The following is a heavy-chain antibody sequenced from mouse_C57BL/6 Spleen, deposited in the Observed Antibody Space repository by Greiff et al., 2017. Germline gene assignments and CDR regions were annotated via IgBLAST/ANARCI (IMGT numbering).Heavy chain of an antibody. V-gene: IGHV1-81*01. CDR3: ASVYYDYDGRGYAMDD. Sequence: QVQLQQSGAELARPGASVKLSCKASGYTFTSYGISWVKQRTGQGLEWIGEIYPRSGNTYYNEKFKGKATLTADKSSSTAYMELRSLTSEDSAVYFCASVYYDYDGRGYAMDDWGQGTSVTVSS. CDR2: IYPRSGNT. J-gene: IGHJ4*01. CDR1: GYTFTSYG. D-gene: IGHD2-4*01.